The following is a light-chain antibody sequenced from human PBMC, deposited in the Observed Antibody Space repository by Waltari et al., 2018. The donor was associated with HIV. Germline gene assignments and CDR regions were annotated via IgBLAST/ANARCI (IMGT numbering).Light chain of an antibody. J-gene: IGKJ3*01. CDR2: GAY. CDR1: QQIDNV. V-gene: IGKV1-39*01. CDR3: LQSDNTPIT. Sequence: DIQMPQAPSYLSASVGDRVAITCRASQQIDNVWSWYQQQPGQSPRLLIHGAYGFKSGVPSRFSGSGSGRECPLTILSLQPEDFATYFCLQSDNTPITFGPGTKVDIK.